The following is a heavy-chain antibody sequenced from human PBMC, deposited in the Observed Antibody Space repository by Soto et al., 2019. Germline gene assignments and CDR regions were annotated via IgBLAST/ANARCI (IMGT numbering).Heavy chain of an antibody. CDR2: IYYSGST. D-gene: IGHD2-15*01. CDR1: GGSISSYY. J-gene: IGHJ4*02. Sequence: SETLSLTCTVSGGSISSYYWSWIRQPPGKGLEWIGYIYYSGSTNYNPSLKSRVTISVDTSKNQFSLKLTSVTAADTAVYYCARRYGRNFAYWGQGTLVTVS. CDR3: ARRYGRNFAY. V-gene: IGHV4-59*01.